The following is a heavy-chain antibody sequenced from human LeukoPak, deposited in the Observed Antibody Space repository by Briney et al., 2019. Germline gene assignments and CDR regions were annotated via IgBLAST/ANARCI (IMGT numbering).Heavy chain of an antibody. CDR2: INTDGSST. D-gene: IGHD3-22*01. Sequence: GGSLSLSCAASGFTFSSYWIHWARQAPGKGLVWVSRINTDGSSTSYADSVKGRFTISRDNAKNTLYLQMNSLRAEDTAVYYCARGTYYYDNSGSWSYWGQGTLVTVSS. CDR3: ARGTYYYDNSGSWSY. V-gene: IGHV3-74*01. J-gene: IGHJ4*02. CDR1: GFTFSSYW.